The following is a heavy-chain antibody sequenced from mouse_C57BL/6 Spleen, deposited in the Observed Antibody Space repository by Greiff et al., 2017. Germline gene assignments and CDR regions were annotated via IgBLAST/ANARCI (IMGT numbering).Heavy chain of an antibody. J-gene: IGHJ4*01. V-gene: IGHV1-85*01. CDR1: GYTFTSYD. Sequence: QVQLQQSGPELVKPGASVKLSCKASGYTFTSYDINWVKQRPGQGLEWIGWIYPRDGSTKYNEKLKGKATLTVDTSSSTAYMELHSLTSEDSAVYFCARNWAGGAMDYWGQGTSVTVSS. CDR2: IYPRDGST. D-gene: IGHD4-1*01. CDR3: ARNWAGGAMDY.